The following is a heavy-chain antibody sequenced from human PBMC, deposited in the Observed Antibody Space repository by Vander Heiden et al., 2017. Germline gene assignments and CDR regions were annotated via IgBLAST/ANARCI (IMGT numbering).Heavy chain of an antibody. CDR1: GGTFSSYA. Sequence: QVRLVHAGAGVMKPGSSVKFSCKASGGTFSSYAISWVRQAPGQGLEWMGGIIPIFGTANYAQKFQGRVTITADESTSTAYMELSSLGTEDKAVYHCARGKGYDFWGDVWGQGTTVTVSS. CDR2: IIPIFGTA. D-gene: IGHD3-3*01. CDR3: ARGKGYDFWGDV. J-gene: IGHJ6*02. V-gene: IGHV1-69*01.